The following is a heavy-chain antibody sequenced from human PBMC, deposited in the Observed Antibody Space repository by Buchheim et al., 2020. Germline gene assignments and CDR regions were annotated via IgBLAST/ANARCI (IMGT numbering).Heavy chain of an antibody. CDR2: IYYSGST. CDR3: AGQTGHYGGNSYWYFDF. D-gene: IGHD4-23*01. CDR1: GGSITSGDYY. Sequence: QVQLQESGPGLVKPSQTLSLTCTVSGGSITSGDYYWNWIRQPPGKGLVWIGYIYYSGSTYYNPSLKSRVTISVDTSKNPFSLNLSSVTAADTAVYYCAGQTGHYGGNSYWYFDFWGRGTL. V-gene: IGHV4-30-4*01. J-gene: IGHJ2*01.